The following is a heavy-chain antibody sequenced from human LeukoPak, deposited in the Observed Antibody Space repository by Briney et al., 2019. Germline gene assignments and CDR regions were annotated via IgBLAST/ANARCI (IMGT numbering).Heavy chain of an antibody. CDR1: GFTFSTHG. J-gene: IGHJ3*02. Sequence: GGSLRLSCVASGFTFSTHGMHWVRQAPGKGLEWVAFIRHDGINKYYADSVKGRFTISRDSFKNTLYLQMNSLRPEDTAVYYCAKEGDYYGSGSYRDGFDIWGQGTRATVSS. CDR3: AKEGDYYGSGSYRDGFDI. V-gene: IGHV3-30*02. CDR2: IRHDGINK. D-gene: IGHD3-10*01.